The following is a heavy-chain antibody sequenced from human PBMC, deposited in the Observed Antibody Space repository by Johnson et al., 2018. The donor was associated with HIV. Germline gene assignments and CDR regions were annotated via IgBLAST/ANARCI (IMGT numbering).Heavy chain of an antibody. D-gene: IGHD7-27*01. CDR3: ARVGLTGAQTGDAFDI. CDR1: GFTISSNY. CDR2: ISWNSVTI. J-gene: IGHJ3*02. V-gene: IGHV3-48*01. Sequence: VQLVESGGGLVQPGGSLRLSCAASGFTISSNYMTWVRQAPGKGLEWVSGISWNSVTIGYADSVTGRSTISRDNAKNSLYLQMNNLRSEDTAVYYCARVGLTGAQTGDAFDIWGQGTMVTVSS.